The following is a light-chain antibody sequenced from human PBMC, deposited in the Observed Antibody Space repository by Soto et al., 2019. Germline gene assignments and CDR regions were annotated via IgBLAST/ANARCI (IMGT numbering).Light chain of an antibody. V-gene: IGKV1-27*01. J-gene: IGKJ3*01. Sequence: DIQMTQSPSSLSASVGDRVTITCRARQGISNYLAWYQQKPGKVPKLLIYAASTLQSGVPSRFSGSGSGTDFTLTISSLQPEDVATYYCQKYNSAPRVFGPGTKVDIK. CDR2: AAS. CDR1: QGISNY. CDR3: QKYNSAPRV.